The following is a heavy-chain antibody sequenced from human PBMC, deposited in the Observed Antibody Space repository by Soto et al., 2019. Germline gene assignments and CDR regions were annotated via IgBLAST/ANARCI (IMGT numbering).Heavy chain of an antibody. J-gene: IGHJ5*02. CDR1: GGSISSSNW. V-gene: IGHV4-4*02. D-gene: IGHD2-2*01. Sequence: SSETLSLTCAVSGGSISSSNWWSWVRQPPGKGLEWIGEIYHSGSTNYNPSLKSRVTISVDKSKNQFSLKPSSVTAADTAVYYCVALGYCSSTSCSNWFDPWGQGTLVTVSS. CDR2: IYHSGST. CDR3: VALGYCSSTSCSNWFDP.